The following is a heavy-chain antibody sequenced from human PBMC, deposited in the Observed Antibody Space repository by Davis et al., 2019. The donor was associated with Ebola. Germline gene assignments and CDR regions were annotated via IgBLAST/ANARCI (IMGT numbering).Heavy chain of an antibody. Sequence: PGGSLRLSCAASGFTFSSYGMHWVRQAPGKGLEWVAVIWYDGSNKYYADSVKGRFTISRDNSKNTLYLQMNSLRAEDTAVYYCAKDSYSSGWYPNYYYYGMDVWGQGTTVTVSS. CDR3: AKDSYSSGWYPNYYYYGMDV. CDR2: IWYDGSNK. V-gene: IGHV3-33*06. J-gene: IGHJ6*02. D-gene: IGHD6-19*01. CDR1: GFTFSSYG.